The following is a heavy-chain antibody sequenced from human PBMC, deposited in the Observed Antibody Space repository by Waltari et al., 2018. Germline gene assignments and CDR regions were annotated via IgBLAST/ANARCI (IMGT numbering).Heavy chain of an antibody. CDR2: SYYSGSP. CDR3: ATHSANHDYHYYAMDV. V-gene: IGHV4-39*01. J-gene: IGHJ6*02. D-gene: IGHD2-15*01. Sequence: QLQLQESGPGLVKPSETLSLTCIVSVCSIISNTYYWCWTRQPPGKGLEWSGSSYYSGSPNYNPSLKSRVTISVDTSKNRFSLKVSSVTAADTALYYCATHSANHDYHYYAMDVWGLGTTVTVSS. CDR1: VCSIISNTYY.